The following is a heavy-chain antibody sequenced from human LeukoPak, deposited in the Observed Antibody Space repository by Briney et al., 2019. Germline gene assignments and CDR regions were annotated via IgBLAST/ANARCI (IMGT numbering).Heavy chain of an antibody. CDR1: GGTFSSYA. CDR3: ARPSITIFGVDPGAFDI. V-gene: IGHV1-69*05. J-gene: IGHJ3*02. CDR2: IIPIFGTA. D-gene: IGHD3-3*01. Sequence: SVKVSCKATGGTFSSYAISWVRQAPGQGLEWMGRIIPIFGTANYAQKFQGRVTITTDESTSTAYMELSSLRSEDTAVYYCARPSITIFGVDPGAFDIWGQGTMVTVSS.